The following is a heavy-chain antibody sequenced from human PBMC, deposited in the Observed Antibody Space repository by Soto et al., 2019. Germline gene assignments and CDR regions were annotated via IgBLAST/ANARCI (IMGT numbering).Heavy chain of an antibody. CDR1: GFSFSGYT. CDR3: AKDRHPDGIWPFDY. D-gene: IGHD1-20*01. Sequence: EVQLVESGGHLIQPGASLRLSCSASGFSFSGYTMNWVSQAQVQGLEWISGINGGGGTTYDADSVKGRFTISRDDSKNIMYLHMNSPRAEDTAIYYWAKDRHPDGIWPFDYCGRGTLVTVGS. V-gene: IGHV3-23*04. J-gene: IGHJ4*02. CDR2: INGGGGTT.